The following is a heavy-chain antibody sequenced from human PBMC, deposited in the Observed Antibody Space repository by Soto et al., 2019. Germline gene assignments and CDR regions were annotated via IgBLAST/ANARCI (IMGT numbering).Heavy chain of an antibody. D-gene: IGHD3-10*01. CDR2: VYYDGST. V-gene: IGHV4-59*03. CDR1: ADSMSYYY. J-gene: IGHJ4*02. CDR3: VTYDRQSGRYSLDY. Sequence: SETLSLTCIVSADSMSYYYWSWIRQSPGAGLEWIGFVYYDGSTKYNPSLESRVTISIDTSKNQFSVKLNSVIAADTAVYYCVTYDRQSGRYSLDYWGQGSLVTVSS.